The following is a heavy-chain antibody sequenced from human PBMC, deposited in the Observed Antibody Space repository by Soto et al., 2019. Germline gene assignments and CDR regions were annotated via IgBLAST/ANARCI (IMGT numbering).Heavy chain of an antibody. CDR1: GYSLDSHW. Sequence: PGESLKISCKGSGYSLDSHWIGWVRQMPGKGLEWMGIIYPGDSDTTYSPSFQGQVTLSVDNSISTAYLQWSSLRASDTAIYYCARLAAADGSGYFDFWGQGTLVTVSS. CDR2: IYPGDSDT. D-gene: IGHD6-13*01. J-gene: IGHJ4*02. V-gene: IGHV5-51*01. CDR3: ARLAAADGSGYFDF.